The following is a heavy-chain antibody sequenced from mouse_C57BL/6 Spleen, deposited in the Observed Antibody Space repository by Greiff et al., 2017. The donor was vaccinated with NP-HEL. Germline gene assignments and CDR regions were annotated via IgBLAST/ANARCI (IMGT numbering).Heavy chain of an antibody. CDR3: ARHLSYDGSYYFDY. CDR2: ISSGGSYT. CDR1: GFTFSSYG. V-gene: IGHV5-6*01. J-gene: IGHJ2*01. Sequence: EVQGVESGGDLVKPGGSLKLSCAASGFTFSSYGMSWVRQTPDKRLEWVATISSGGSYTYYPDSVKGRFTISRDNAKNTLYLQMSSLKSEDTAMYYCARHLSYDGSYYFDYWGQGTTLTVSS. D-gene: IGHD2-3*01.